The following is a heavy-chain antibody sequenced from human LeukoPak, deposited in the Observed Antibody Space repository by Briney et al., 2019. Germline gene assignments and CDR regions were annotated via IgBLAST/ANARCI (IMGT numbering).Heavy chain of an antibody. CDR3: ARSGPNYPPPRPIDY. D-gene: IGHD1-7*01. J-gene: IGHJ4*02. V-gene: IGHV3-7*01. Sequence: PGGSLRLSCAASGFTFTSHWMTWARQAPGKGLEWVANIKEDGSEQYYVDSVKGRFTISRDNAKNSLYLQMNSLRAEDTAIYYCARSGPNYPPPRPIDYWGQGTLVTVSS. CDR1: GFTFTSHW. CDR2: IKEDGSEQ.